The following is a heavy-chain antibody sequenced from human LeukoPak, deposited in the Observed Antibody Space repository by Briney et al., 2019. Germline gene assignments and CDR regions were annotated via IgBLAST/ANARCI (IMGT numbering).Heavy chain of an antibody. CDR2: IYTSGST. CDR3: ARESPYCSGDCYSKWFDP. J-gene: IGHJ5*02. D-gene: IGHD2-21*02. V-gene: IGHV4-4*07. Sequence: SETLSLTCTVSGGSISSYYWSWIRQPAGKGLEWIGRIYTSGSTNYNPSLKSRVTMSVDTSKNQFSLKLSSVTAADTAVYYCARESPYCSGDCYSKWFDPWGQGTLVTVSS. CDR1: GGSISSYY.